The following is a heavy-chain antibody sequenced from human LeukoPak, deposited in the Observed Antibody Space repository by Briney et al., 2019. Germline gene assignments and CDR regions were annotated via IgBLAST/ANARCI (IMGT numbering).Heavy chain of an antibody. Sequence: EASVKVSCKASGGTFSSYAISWVRQAPGQGLEWMGGIIPIFGTANYAQKFQGRVTITADESTSIAYMELSSLRSEDTAVYYCASSHDSTPRYWGQGTLVTVSS. J-gene: IGHJ4*02. V-gene: IGHV1-69*13. CDR1: GGTFSSYA. CDR3: ASSHDSTPRY. D-gene: IGHD2-15*01. CDR2: IIPIFGTA.